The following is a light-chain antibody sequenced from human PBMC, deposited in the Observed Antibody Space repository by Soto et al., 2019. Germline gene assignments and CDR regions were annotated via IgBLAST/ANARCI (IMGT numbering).Light chain of an antibody. J-gene: IGKJ3*01. CDR2: DAS. V-gene: IGKV1-33*01. CDR3: QQYDSLPFT. Sequence: DIQMTQSPSSLSASVGDRVAITCRASQDISNFLNWYQQTPGKAPKLLTYDASDLETGVPSRFSGSGSGTDFTFTISNVQPEDTATYYCQQYDSLPFTFGTGTKVDIK. CDR1: QDISNF.